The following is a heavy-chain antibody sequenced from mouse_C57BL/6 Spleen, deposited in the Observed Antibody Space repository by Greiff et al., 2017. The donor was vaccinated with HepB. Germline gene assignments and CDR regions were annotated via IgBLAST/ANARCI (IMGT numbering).Heavy chain of an antibody. V-gene: IGHV5-16*01. CDR3: ARHYYGNLLYFDY. Sequence: EVKLMESEGGLVQPGSSMKLSCTASGFTFSDYYMAWVRQVPEKGLEWVANINYDGSSTYYLDSLKSRFIISRDNAKNILYLQMSSLKSEDTATYYCARHYYGNLLYFDYWGQGTTLTVSS. CDR2: INYDGSST. J-gene: IGHJ2*01. D-gene: IGHD2-1*01. CDR1: GFTFSDYY.